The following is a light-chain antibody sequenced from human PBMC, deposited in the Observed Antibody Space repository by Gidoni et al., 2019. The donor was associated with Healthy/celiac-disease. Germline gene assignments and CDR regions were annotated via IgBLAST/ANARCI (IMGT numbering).Light chain of an antibody. V-gene: IGKV1-9*01. CDR3: QQLNSHPRT. Sequence: DIQLTQAPSFLSASVVDRVTITCRASQGISSYLVWYQQKPGKAPKILIYAASTLQSGVPSRFSGSGSGTDFTLTISSLQPEDFATYYCQQLNSHPRTFGGGTKVEIK. CDR1: QGISSY. J-gene: IGKJ4*01. CDR2: AAS.